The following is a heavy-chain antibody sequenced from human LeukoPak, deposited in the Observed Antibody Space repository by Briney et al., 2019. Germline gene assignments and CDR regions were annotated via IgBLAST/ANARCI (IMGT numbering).Heavy chain of an antibody. CDR2: IWYDGSNK. V-gene: IGHV3-33*01. J-gene: IGHJ4*02. D-gene: IGHD3-3*01. CDR1: GFTFSSYG. Sequence: GGSLRLSCAASGFTFSSYGMHWVRQAPGKGLEWVAVIWYDGSNKYYADSVKGRFTISRDNSKNTLYLQMNSLRAEDTAVYYCAREFRRGWSGYETDYWGQGTLVTVSS. CDR3: AREFRRGWSGYETDY.